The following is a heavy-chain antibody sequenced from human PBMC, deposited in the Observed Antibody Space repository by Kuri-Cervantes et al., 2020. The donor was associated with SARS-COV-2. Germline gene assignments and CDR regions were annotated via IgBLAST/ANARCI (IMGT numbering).Heavy chain of an antibody. CDR3: ARGWSSSGEFDY. CDR2: ISSSSSYI. J-gene: IGHJ4*02. Sequence: GESLKISCAASGFTVSSYSMNWVRQAPGKGLEWVSSISSSSSYIYYADSVKGRFTISRDNAKNSLYLQMNSLRAEDTAVYYCARGWSSSGEFDYWGQGTLVTVSS. CDR1: GFTVSSYS. D-gene: IGHD3-22*01. V-gene: IGHV3-21*01.